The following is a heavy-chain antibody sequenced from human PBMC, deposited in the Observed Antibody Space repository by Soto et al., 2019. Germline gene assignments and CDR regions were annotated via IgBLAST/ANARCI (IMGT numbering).Heavy chain of an antibody. CDR2: ISYDGSNK. Sequence: QVQLVESGGGVVQPGRSLRLSCAASGFTFSSYGMDWVRQAPGKGLEWVAVISYDGSNKYYADSVKGRFTISRDNSKNTLNRQMNSLRAEDTAVYYCAKDRSDGSRFYYFDYWGQGTLVTVSS. D-gene: IGHD6-13*01. J-gene: IGHJ4*02. CDR1: GFTFSSYG. CDR3: AKDRSDGSRFYYFDY. V-gene: IGHV3-30*18.